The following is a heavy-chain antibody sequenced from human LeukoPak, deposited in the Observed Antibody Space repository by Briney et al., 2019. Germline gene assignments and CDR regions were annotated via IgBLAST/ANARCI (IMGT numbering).Heavy chain of an antibody. Sequence: ASVKVSCKASGGTSSSYAISWVRQAPGQGLEWMGGIIPIFGTANYAQKFQGRVTITTDESTSTAYMELSSLRSEDTAVYYCARDFCSSTSCPSLLGNWGQGTLVTVSS. J-gene: IGHJ4*02. CDR1: GGTSSSYA. CDR2: IIPIFGTA. D-gene: IGHD2-2*01. CDR3: ARDFCSSTSCPSLLGN. V-gene: IGHV1-69*05.